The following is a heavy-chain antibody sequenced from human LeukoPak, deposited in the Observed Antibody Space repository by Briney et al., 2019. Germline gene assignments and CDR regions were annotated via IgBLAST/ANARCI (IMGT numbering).Heavy chain of an antibody. Sequence: SETLSLTCTVSGGSISSYYWSWIRQPPGKGLEWIGYIYYSGSTNYNPSLKSRVTISVDTSKNQFSLKLSSVTAADTAVYYCARHRTYGSGSYSPYYFDYWGQGTLVTVSS. D-gene: IGHD3-10*01. J-gene: IGHJ4*02. CDR2: IYYSGST. CDR1: GGSISSYY. CDR3: ARHRTYGSGSYSPYYFDY. V-gene: IGHV4-59*08.